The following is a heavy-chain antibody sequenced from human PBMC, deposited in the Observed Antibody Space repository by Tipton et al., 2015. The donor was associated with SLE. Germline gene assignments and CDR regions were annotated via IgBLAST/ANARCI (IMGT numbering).Heavy chain of an antibody. CDR2: ISSSSSYI. J-gene: IGHJ4*02. V-gene: IGHV3-21*01. CDR3: ARDGGELLWFRESRYYFDY. D-gene: IGHD3-10*01. CDR1: GFTFSSYS. Sequence: SGFTFSSYSMNWVRQAPGKGLEWVSSISSSSSYIYYADSVKGRFTISRDNAKNSLYLQMNSLRAEDTAVYYCARDGGELLWFRESRYYFDYWGQGTLVTVSS.